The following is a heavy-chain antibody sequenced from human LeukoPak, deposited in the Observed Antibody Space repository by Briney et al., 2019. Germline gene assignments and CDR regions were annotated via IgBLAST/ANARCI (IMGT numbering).Heavy chain of an antibody. Sequence: GGSLRLSCAASGFTVSSNYMTWVRQAPGKGLEWVSVLYSDGSTYYADSVKGRFTISRDNSKNTLYLQMNSLRAEDTAVYYCVRDGSNGWYGNYWGQGTLVTVSS. D-gene: IGHD6-19*01. CDR1: GFTVSSNY. J-gene: IGHJ4*02. V-gene: IGHV3-66*01. CDR2: LYSDGST. CDR3: VRDGSNGWYGNY.